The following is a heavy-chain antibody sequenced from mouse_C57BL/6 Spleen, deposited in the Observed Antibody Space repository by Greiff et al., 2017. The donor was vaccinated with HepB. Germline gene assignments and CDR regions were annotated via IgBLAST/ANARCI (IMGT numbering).Heavy chain of an antibody. D-gene: IGHD1-1*01. J-gene: IGHJ1*03. Sequence: VQLQQSGAELARPGASVKMSCKASGYTFTSYTMHWVTQRPGQGLEWIGYINPSSGYTKYNQKFKDKATLTADKSSSTAYMQLSSLTSEDSAVYYCARGAYYYGSSRYFDVWGTGTTVTVSS. CDR1: GYTFTSYT. CDR3: ARGAYYYGSSRYFDV. V-gene: IGHV1-4*01. CDR2: INPSSGYT.